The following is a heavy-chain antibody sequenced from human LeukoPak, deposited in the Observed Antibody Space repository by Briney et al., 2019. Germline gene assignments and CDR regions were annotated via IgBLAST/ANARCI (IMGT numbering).Heavy chain of an antibody. CDR2: INPDSGGT. J-gene: IGHJ3*02. D-gene: IGHD3-22*01. V-gene: IGHV1-2*02. CDR3: ARAQPTQYYSDISDYHRGTFHI. Sequence: ASVKVSFKASGYTFTVYYMHWVRQAPGQGLEWMGWINPDSGGTNYAQKFQGRVTMTRDTSIRTAYMELSSLRSDDTAVYYCARAQPTQYYSDISDYHRGTFHIWGQGTMVTVSA. CDR1: GYTFTVYY.